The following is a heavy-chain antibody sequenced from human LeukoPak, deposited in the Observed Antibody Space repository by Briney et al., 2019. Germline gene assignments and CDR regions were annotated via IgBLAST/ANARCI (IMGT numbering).Heavy chain of an antibody. CDR2: ISGSGGST. J-gene: IGHJ6*02. CDR3: AKDPSTAYCSSTSCPFYYYYGMDV. V-gene: IGHV3-23*01. D-gene: IGHD2-2*01. CDR1: GFTFGSYA. Sequence: GGSLRLSCAASGFTFGSYAMSWVRQAPGKGLEWVSAISGSGGSTYYADSVKGRFTISRDNSKNTLYLQMNSLRAEDTAVYYCAKDPSTAYCSSTSCPFYYYYGMDVWGQGTTVTVSS.